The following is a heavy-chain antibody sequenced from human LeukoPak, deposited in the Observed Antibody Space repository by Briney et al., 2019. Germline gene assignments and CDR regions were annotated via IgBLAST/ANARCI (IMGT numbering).Heavy chain of an antibody. CDR2: ISNDGSNK. V-gene: IGHV3-30*18. Sequence: RGSLRLSCAASGFTFSSYEMNWVRHAPGKGLGWVTFISNDGSNKYYADSVKGRFTISRDNTKNTLYLQMNNLRAEDTAVYYCAKGGYCSGGSCNGAFDFWGQGTMVTVSS. D-gene: IGHD2-15*01. CDR1: GFTFSSYE. J-gene: IGHJ3*01. CDR3: AKGGYCSGGSCNGAFDF.